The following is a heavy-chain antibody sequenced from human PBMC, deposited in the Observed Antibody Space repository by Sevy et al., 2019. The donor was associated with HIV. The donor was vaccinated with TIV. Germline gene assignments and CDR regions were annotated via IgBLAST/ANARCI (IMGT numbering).Heavy chain of an antibody. CDR1: GGSISSYY. CDR3: ARDYRYDFHGSGRHYFDY. V-gene: IGHV4-4*07. D-gene: IGHD3-10*01. J-gene: IGHJ4*02. Sequence: SETLSLTCTVSGGSISSYYWSWIRQPAGKGLEWIGRIYPGGNSNYNPSLKSRVTMSVDTSKSQFSLGLSSVTAADTAVYYCARDYRYDFHGSGRHYFDYWGQGTLVTVSS. CDR2: IYPGGNS.